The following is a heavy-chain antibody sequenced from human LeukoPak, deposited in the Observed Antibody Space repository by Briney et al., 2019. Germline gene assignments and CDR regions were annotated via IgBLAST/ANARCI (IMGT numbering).Heavy chain of an antibody. D-gene: IGHD3-22*01. CDR1: GFTFSSYA. V-gene: IGHV3-23*01. CDR2: ISGSGGST. J-gene: IGHJ4*02. CDR3: AKSRITMIVVVMPTYLDY. Sequence: GGSLRLPCAASGFTFSSYAMSWVRQAPGKGLEWVSAISGSGGSTYYADSVKGRFTISRDNSKNTLYLQMNSLRAEDTAVYYCAKSRITMIVVVMPTYLDYWGQGTLVTVSS.